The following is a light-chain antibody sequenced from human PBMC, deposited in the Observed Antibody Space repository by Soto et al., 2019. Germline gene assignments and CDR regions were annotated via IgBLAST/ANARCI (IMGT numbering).Light chain of an antibody. CDR2: GTS. CDR3: QQRSNWPIT. CDR1: QTLKSYS. V-gene: IGKV3D-20*02. J-gene: IGKJ5*01. Sequence: VLTQSPGTLSLSPGERSTLSCGASQTLKSYSLAWYQQKSGQSPRLLIYGTSTRATGIPDRFSGSGSGTDFALSISRLEHEDFAVYYCQQRSNWPITFGQRTRLEIK.